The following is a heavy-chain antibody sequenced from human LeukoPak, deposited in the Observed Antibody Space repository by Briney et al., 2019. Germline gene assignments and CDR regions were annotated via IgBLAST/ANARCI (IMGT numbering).Heavy chain of an antibody. V-gene: IGHV1-18*01. CDR3: AREYRGSLDAFDI. J-gene: IGHJ3*02. D-gene: IGHD1-26*01. CDR2: ISAYNGNT. Sequence: ASVKVSCKASGYTFTSYGIGWVRQAPGQGLEWMGWISAYNGNTNYAQKLQGRVTMTTDTSTSTVYMELRSLRSDDTAVYYCAREYRGSLDAFDIWGQGTMVTVSS. CDR1: GYTFTSYG.